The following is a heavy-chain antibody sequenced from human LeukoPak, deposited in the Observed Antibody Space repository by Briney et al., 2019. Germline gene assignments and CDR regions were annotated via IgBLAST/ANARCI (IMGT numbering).Heavy chain of an antibody. J-gene: IGHJ4*02. CDR1: GFTFSSYS. Sequence: PGGSLRLSCAVSGFTFSSYSMNWVRQAPGKGLEWVSSITGSSSYIYYADSVKGRFTISRDNSKNTLYLQMNSLRAEDTAVYYCAKEERNVLRYFDWLFSFDYWGQGTLVTVSS. V-gene: IGHV3-21*04. CDR2: ITGSSSYI. D-gene: IGHD3-9*01. CDR3: AKEERNVLRYFDWLFSFDY.